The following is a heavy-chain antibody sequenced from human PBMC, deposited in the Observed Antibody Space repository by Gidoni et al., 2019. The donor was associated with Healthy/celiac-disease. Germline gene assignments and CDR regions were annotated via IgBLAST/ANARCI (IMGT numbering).Heavy chain of an antibody. CDR2: IYYSGST. CDR3: ARAGDYYDSSVYYFDY. CDR1: GGSIRSYY. V-gene: IGHV4-59*08. J-gene: IGHJ4*02. D-gene: IGHD3-22*01. Sequence: QVQLQESGPGLVKPSETLSLTCPVSGGSIRSYYWSWIRQPPGKGLEWIGYIYYSGSTNYNPSLKSRVTISVDTSKNQFSLKLSSVTAADTAVYYCARAGDYYDSSVYYFDYWGQGTLVTVSS.